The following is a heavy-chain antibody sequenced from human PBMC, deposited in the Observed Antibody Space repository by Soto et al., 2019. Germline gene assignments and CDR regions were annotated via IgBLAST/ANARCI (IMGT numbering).Heavy chain of an antibody. J-gene: IGHJ4*02. CDR3: ARETYRGFYFNY. Sequence: VGSLRLSCAASGFTFTDYWTHWVRQAPGKGLVWVSRINSDGSRTSYADSVTGRFTISRDNAKNTLYLQMNSLRVEDTALYYCARETYRGFYFNYWGQGTLVTVSS. CDR2: INSDGSRT. V-gene: IGHV3-74*01. D-gene: IGHD4-4*01. CDR1: GFTFTDYW.